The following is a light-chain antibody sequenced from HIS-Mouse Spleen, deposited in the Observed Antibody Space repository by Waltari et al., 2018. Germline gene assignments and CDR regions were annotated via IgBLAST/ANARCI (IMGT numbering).Light chain of an antibody. CDR1: QSVSSY. CDR3: QQYGSSHAT. J-gene: IGKJ1*01. V-gene: IGKV3-20*01. Sequence: EIVLTQSPGTLSLSPGERATLSCRASQSVSSYLAWYQQKPGQAPRLLIYGASSRATGIPDRFSGSGSGTDFTLTISRLEPEDFAVYYCQQYGSSHATFGQGTKVEIK. CDR2: GAS.